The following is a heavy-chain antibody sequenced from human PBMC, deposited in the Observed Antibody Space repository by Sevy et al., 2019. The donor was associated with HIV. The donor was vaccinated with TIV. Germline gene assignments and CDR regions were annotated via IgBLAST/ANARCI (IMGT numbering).Heavy chain of an antibody. J-gene: IGHJ4*02. V-gene: IGHV4-38-2*01. CDR3: AGVAAY. CDR1: GYSISSGYQ. D-gene: IGHD6-25*01. CDR2: IYHSGST. Sequence: SETLSLTCAVSGYSISSGYQWGWIRQPPGKGLEWIGTIYHSGSTYYNPSFKSRVTISVDTSKNQFSLKLNSMTAADTAVYFCAGVAAYWGQGILVTVSS.